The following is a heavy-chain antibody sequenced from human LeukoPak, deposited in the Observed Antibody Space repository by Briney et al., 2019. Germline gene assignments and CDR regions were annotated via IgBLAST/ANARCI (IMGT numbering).Heavy chain of an antibody. CDR1: GYSFTGYY. CDR2: INSYNGNT. CDR3: ARGAERGYSYGSDY. V-gene: IGHV1-18*04. Sequence: GASVKVSCKASGYSFTGYYIHWVRQAPGQGLEWMGWINSYNGNTNYAQKLQGRVTMTTDTSTSTAYMELRSLRSDDTAVYYCARGAERGYSYGSDYWGQGTLLTVSS. J-gene: IGHJ4*02. D-gene: IGHD5-18*01.